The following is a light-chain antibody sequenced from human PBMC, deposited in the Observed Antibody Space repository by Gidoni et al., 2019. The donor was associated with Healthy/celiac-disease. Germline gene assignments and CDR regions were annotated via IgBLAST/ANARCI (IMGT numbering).Light chain of an antibody. CDR1: QSISSW. Sequence: DIQMTQSPSTLSASVGDRVTITCRASQSISSWLAWYQQKPGKAPKLLIYKASSLESGVPSMFSGSGSGTEFTLTISSLQPDDFATYYCQQYNGYSFTFGPGTKVDI. J-gene: IGKJ3*01. CDR2: KAS. CDR3: QQYNGYSFT. V-gene: IGKV1-5*03.